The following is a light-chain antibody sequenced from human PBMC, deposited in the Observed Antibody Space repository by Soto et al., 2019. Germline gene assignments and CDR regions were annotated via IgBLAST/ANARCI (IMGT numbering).Light chain of an antibody. Sequence: DIVMTQSPDSLAVSLGERATINCKSSKSVLYSSNNKNYLAWYQQKPRQPPKLLIYWASTRESGVPDRFSGSGSGTDFTLTISSLQAEDVAVYYCQQYYSAPWTFGQGTKVEIK. V-gene: IGKV4-1*01. CDR1: KSVLYSSNNKNY. J-gene: IGKJ1*01. CDR2: WAS. CDR3: QQYYSAPWT.